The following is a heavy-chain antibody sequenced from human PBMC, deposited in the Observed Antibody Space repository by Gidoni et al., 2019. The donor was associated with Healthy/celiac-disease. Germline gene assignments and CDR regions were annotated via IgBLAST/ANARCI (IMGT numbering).Heavy chain of an antibody. Sequence: GFTFSSYGMHWVRQAPGKGLEWVAVISYDGSNKYYADSVKGRFTISRDNSKNTLYLQMNSLRAEDTAVYYCANGRVLGWYYFDYWGQGTLVTVSS. CDR2: ISYDGSNK. CDR1: GFTFSSYG. CDR3: ANGRVLGWYYFDY. V-gene: IGHV3-30*18. D-gene: IGHD6-19*01. J-gene: IGHJ4*02.